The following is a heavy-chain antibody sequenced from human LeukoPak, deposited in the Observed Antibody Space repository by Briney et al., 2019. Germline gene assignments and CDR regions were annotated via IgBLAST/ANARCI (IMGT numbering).Heavy chain of an antibody. CDR1: GYTFTSYG. CDR2: ISAYNGNT. J-gene: IGHJ4*02. Sequence: GASVKVSCKASGYTFTSYGISWVRQAPGQGLEWMGWISAYNGNTNYAQKLQGRVTMTTDTSTSTAYMELRSLRSDDTAVYYCARKVTYYDFWSGYLESFFDYWGQGTLVTVSS. CDR3: ARKVTYYDFWSGYLESFFDY. V-gene: IGHV1-18*01. D-gene: IGHD3-3*01.